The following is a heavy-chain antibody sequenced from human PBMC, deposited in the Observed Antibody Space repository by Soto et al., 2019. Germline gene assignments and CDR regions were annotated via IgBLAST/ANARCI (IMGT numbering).Heavy chain of an antibody. CDR2: FIPILDMA. Sequence: QVQVVQSGAEVKKPESSVKVYCKPSGGTFNTYTVNWVRLAPGHGLEWMGRFIPILDMANYAQKFQDRVTITADRSTFTAYMELNSLTSDDTAVYYCAITYCRDNSCPRDFDFWGPGTRVTVSS. V-gene: IGHV1-69*02. CDR3: AITYCRDNSCPRDFDF. J-gene: IGHJ4*02. D-gene: IGHD2-21*01. CDR1: GGTFNTYT.